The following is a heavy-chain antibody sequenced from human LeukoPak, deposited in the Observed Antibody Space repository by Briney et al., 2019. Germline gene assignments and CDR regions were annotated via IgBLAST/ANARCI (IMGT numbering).Heavy chain of an antibody. Sequence: PGGSLRLSCAASGFTFSSYEMNWVRQAPGKGLERVSYISSSGSTIYYADSVKGRFTISRDNAKNSLYLQMNSLRAEDTAVYYCARDSIEGPFDYWGQGTLVTVSS. CDR3: ARDSIEGPFDY. V-gene: IGHV3-48*03. D-gene: IGHD2/OR15-2a*01. CDR1: GFTFSSYE. CDR2: ISSSGSTI. J-gene: IGHJ4*02.